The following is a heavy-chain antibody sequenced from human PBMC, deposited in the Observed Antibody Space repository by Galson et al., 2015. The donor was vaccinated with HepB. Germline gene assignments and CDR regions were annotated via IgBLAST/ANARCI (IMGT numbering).Heavy chain of an antibody. CDR2: IKSDGSTT. V-gene: IGHV3-74*01. Sequence: SLRLSCAASGFTLNNYWMHWVRQAPGKGLVWVARIKSDGSTTNYADSVKGRFTISRDNAKNTLYLQMSTLRAEDTALYFCTRSDAFDIWGQGTMVTVSS. J-gene: IGHJ3*02. CDR1: GFTLNNYW. CDR3: TRSDAFDI.